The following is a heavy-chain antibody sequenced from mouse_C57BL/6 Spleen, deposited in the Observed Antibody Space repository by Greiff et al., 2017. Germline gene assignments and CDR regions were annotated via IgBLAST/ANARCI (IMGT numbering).Heavy chain of an antibody. CDR2: INPNNGGT. CDR1: GYTFTDYN. J-gene: IGHJ1*03. CDR3: ARSYYDGSSYCDFDV. D-gene: IGHD1-1*01. Sequence: EVQLQQSGPELVKPGASVTIPCKASGYTFTDYNMDWVKQSHGKSLEWIGDINPNNGGTIYNQKFKGKATLTVDKSSSTAYMELRSLTSEDTAVYYCARSYYDGSSYCDFDVWGTGTTGTVSS. V-gene: IGHV1-18*01.